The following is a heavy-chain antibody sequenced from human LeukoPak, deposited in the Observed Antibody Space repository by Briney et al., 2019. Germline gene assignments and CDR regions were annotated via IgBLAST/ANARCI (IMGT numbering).Heavy chain of an antibody. Sequence: GGSLRLSCAASGFTFSSYSMNWVRQAPGKGLEWVSSISSSSNYIYYADSLKGRFTISRDNAKNSLYLQMNSLRAEDTAVYYCARDGTRGNFDYWGQGTLVTVSS. J-gene: IGHJ4*02. V-gene: IGHV3-21*01. D-gene: IGHD1-26*01. CDR2: ISSSSNYI. CDR1: GFTFSSYS. CDR3: ARDGTRGNFDY.